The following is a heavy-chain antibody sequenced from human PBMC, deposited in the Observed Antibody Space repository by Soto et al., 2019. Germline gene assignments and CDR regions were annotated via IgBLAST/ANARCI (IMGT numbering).Heavy chain of an antibody. CDR3: ARDAGRTLPWDY. V-gene: IGHV1-18*01. D-gene: IGHD2-15*01. CDR2: ISAYNGNT. CDR1: GYTFSSYG. Sequence: GASVKVSCKASGYTFSSYGITWVRQAPGQGLEWMGWISAYNGNTNYAQKLQGRVTMTTDTSTSTAYMELRGLRSDDTAVYYCARDAGRTLPWDYWGQGTLVTVSS. J-gene: IGHJ4*02.